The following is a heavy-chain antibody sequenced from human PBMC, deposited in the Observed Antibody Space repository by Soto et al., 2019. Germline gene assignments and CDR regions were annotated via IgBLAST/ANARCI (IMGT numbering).Heavy chain of an antibody. D-gene: IGHD3-10*01. CDR2: INAGNGNT. CDR1: GYTFTGYA. V-gene: IGHV1-3*01. J-gene: IGHJ4*02. CDR3: AKVRGFGDLLYPSFDY. Sequence: ASVKVSCKASGYTFTGYAMHWVRRAPGQRLEWMGWINAGNGNTKYSQKFQGRSTISRDNSKNTLYLQMNSLRAEDTAVFYCAKVRGFGDLLYPSFDYWGQGALVTVSS.